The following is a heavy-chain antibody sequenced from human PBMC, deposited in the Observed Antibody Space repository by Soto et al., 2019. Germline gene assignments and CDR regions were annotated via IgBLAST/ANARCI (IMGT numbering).Heavy chain of an antibody. J-gene: IGHJ4*02. CDR3: ARISGAYGAIDF. CDR2: ISYTGST. V-gene: IGHV4-61*03. D-gene: IGHD1-26*01. CDR1: GGSVNSVGYM. Sequence: SETLSLTCNVSGGSVNSVGYMWTWIRQPPGKGLEWIGYISYTGSTNYNPSLKSRLSISVDASKNRFSLKVSSMTYADSAVYYCARISGAYGAIDFWGQGTLVTVSS.